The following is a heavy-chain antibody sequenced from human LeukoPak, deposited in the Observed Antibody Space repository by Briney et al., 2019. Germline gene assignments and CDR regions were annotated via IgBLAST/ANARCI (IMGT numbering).Heavy chain of an antibody. CDR3: ARHATARAIHSSSWYFDY. Sequence: SETLSLTCTVSGVSISSSSYYWGWIRQPPGKGLEWIGSIYYSGSTYYNPSLKSRVTISVDTSKNQFSLKLSSVTAADTAVYYCARHATARAIHSSSWYFDYWGQGTLVTVSS. D-gene: IGHD6-13*01. CDR1: GVSISSSSYY. V-gene: IGHV4-39*01. J-gene: IGHJ4*02. CDR2: IYYSGST.